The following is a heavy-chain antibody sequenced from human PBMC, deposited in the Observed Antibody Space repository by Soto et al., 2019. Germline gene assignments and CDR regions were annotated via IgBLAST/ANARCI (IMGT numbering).Heavy chain of an antibody. CDR2: ISSSSSSYI. V-gene: IGHV3-21*01. Sequence: GGSLRLSCAASGFTFSSYSMNWVRQAPGKGLEWVSSISSSSSSYIYYADSVKGRFTISRDNAKNSLYLQMNSLRAEDTAVYYCASGTTYHLYYYYYYMDVWGKGTTVTVSS. D-gene: IGHD1-7*01. J-gene: IGHJ6*03. CDR3: ASGTTYHLYYYYYYMDV. CDR1: GFTFSSYS.